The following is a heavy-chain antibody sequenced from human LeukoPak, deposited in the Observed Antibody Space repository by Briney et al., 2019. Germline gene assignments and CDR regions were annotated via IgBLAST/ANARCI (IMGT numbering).Heavy chain of an antibody. D-gene: IGHD5-12*01. Sequence: PGGSLRLSCAASGFTFKNYGMNWVRQAPGKGLEWVSSISSGSSYIDYADSLQGRFTISRDNAKNSVYLQMNSLRGEDTAVYYCARDGGVSGYDLLDYWGQGTLVTVSS. CDR2: ISSGSSYI. J-gene: IGHJ4*02. CDR3: ARDGGVSGYDLLDY. CDR1: GFTFKNYG. V-gene: IGHV3-21*06.